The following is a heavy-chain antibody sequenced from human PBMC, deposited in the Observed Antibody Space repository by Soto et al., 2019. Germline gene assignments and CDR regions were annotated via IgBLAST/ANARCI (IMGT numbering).Heavy chain of an antibody. CDR2: INHSGST. CDR1: GGSFSGYY. CDR3: ARRLGQTTVVFQH. Sequence: QVHLQQWGAGLLKPSETLSLTCAVYGGSFSGYYWSWIRQPPGKGLEWIGEINHSGSTNYNPSLKSRVTISVDTSKNQFSLKLSSVTAADTAVYYCARRLGQTTVVFQHWGQGTLVTVSS. V-gene: IGHV4-34*01. D-gene: IGHD4-17*01. J-gene: IGHJ1*01.